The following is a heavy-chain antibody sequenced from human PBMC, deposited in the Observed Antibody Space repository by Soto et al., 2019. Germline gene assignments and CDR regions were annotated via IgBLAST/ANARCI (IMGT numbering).Heavy chain of an antibody. CDR1: EFTFSSYT. Sequence: KPGGPLSLSCPASEFTFSSYTMNWVRQAPGKGLEWVSSISSSSSYIYYADSVKGRFTISRDNSKNTLYLQMNTLGAEDTAVYYCARDGIGGTVFRGYLDYWGRGTVVTVSS. J-gene: IGHJ4*02. D-gene: IGHD1-7*01. CDR3: ARDGIGGTVFRGYLDY. V-gene: IGHV3-21*01. CDR2: ISSSSSYI.